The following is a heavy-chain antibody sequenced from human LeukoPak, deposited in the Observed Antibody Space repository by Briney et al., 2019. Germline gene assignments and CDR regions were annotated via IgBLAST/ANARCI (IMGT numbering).Heavy chain of an antibody. Sequence: GGSLRLSCAASGFTFSNAWMSWVRQAPGKGLEWVGRIKSKTDGGTTDYAAPVKGRFTISRDDSKNTLYLQMNSLKTEDTAVYYCTHKYCSSTSCYRLNYYYYYMDVWGKGTTVTVSS. CDR3: THKYCSSTSCYRLNYYYYYMDV. CDR1: GFTFSNAW. CDR2: IKSKTDGGTT. J-gene: IGHJ6*03. D-gene: IGHD2-2*02. V-gene: IGHV3-15*01.